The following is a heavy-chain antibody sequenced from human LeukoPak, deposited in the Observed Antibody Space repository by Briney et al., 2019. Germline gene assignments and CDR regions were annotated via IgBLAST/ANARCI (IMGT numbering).Heavy chain of an antibody. CDR1: GGSFSGYY. V-gene: IGHV4-34*01. CDR2: INHSGST. D-gene: IGHD4-17*01. J-gene: IGHJ5*02. Sequence: SETLSLTCAVYGGSFSGYYWSWIRQPPGKGLEWIGEINHSGSTNYNPSLKSRVTISVDTSKNQFSLKLSSVTAADTAVYYCAPCYGDYRAKGWFDPWGQGTLVTVSS. CDR3: APCYGDYRAKGWFDP.